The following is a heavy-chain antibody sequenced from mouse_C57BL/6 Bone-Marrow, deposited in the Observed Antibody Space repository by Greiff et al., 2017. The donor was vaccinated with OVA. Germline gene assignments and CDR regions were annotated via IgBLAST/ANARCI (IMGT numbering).Heavy chain of an antibody. J-gene: IGHJ3*01. CDR2: IDPENGDT. V-gene: IGHV14-4*01. CDR1: GFNIKDDY. Sequence: VQLQQSGAELVRPGASVKLSCTASGFNIKDDYMHWVKQRPEQGLEWIGWIDPENGDTEYASKFQGKATIAADKSSTTAYLQLSSLTSEDTAVYDCTSEVTARATGYAYWGQGTLVTVSA. CDR3: TSEVTARATGYAY. D-gene: IGHD3-2*01.